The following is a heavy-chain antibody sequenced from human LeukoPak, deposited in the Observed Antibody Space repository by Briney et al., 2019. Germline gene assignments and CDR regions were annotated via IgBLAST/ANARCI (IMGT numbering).Heavy chain of an antibody. J-gene: IGHJ4*02. Sequence: GESLKISCPGSGYSFTSYWIGWMRQMPGQGLELMSIIYPANSATRYSPSVQGRVTISADNSINTAYLQWSSLRASDTAMYYCAIQAYYHSTAYGNWGQGTLVTVSS. V-gene: IGHV5-51*03. CDR3: AIQAYYHSTAYGN. CDR1: GYSFTSYW. CDR2: IYPANSAT. D-gene: IGHD3-22*01.